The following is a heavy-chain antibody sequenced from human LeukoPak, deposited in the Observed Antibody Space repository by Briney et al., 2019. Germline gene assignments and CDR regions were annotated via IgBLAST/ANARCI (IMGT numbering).Heavy chain of an antibody. J-gene: IGHJ4*02. CDR2: TYYRSKWYT. Sequence: SQTLSLTCAISGDSFSSNSAAWNWIRQSPSRGLEWLGRTYYRSKWYTDFAGSLKSRITINPDTSKNQFSLQLNSVTPEDTAVYYCARDTSVYYGDFDYWGQGTLVTVSS. V-gene: IGHV6-1*01. CDR1: GDSFSSNSAA. D-gene: IGHD4-17*01. CDR3: ARDTSVYYGDFDY.